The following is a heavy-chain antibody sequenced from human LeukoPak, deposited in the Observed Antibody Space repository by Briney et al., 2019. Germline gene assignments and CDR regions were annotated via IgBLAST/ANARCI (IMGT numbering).Heavy chain of an antibody. D-gene: IGHD6-13*01. V-gene: IGHV1-18*04. CDR3: ARDGTYYAIKDSGWYWFDP. CDR2: ISAYNGNT. Sequence: ASVKVSCKASGYTFTSYGISWVRQAPGQGLEWMGWISAYNGNTNYAQKLQGRVTMTTDTSTSTAYMELRSLRSDDTAVYYCARDGTYYAIKDSGWYWFDPWGQGTLVTVSS. J-gene: IGHJ5*02. CDR1: GYTFTSYG.